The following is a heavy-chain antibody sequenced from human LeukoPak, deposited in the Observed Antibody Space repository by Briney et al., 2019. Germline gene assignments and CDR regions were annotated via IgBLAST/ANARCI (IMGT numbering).Heavy chain of an antibody. J-gene: IGHJ6*03. V-gene: IGHV3-48*04. D-gene: IGHD3-10*01. CDR3: AREGKYGSGSYGYYYYYMDV. Sequence: SGGSLRLSCAASGFTFSSYSMNWVRQAPGKGLEWVSYISSSGSTIYYADSVKGRFTISRDNAKNSLYLQMNSLRAKDTAVYYCAREGKYGSGSYGYYYYYMDVWGKGTTVTISS. CDR2: ISSSGSTI. CDR1: GFTFSSYS.